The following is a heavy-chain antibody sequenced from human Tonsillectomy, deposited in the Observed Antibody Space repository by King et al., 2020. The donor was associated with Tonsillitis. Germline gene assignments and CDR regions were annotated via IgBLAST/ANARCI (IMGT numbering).Heavy chain of an antibody. CDR3: ARASTGTTRVHDGFDV. CDR2: IYYSGRT. V-gene: IGHV4-59*13. J-gene: IGHJ3*01. Sequence: VQLQESGPGLVKPSETLSLTCTVSGGSISKYYWSWIPQPPGKGLEWIGVIYYSGRTNYNPSLKSRVTQFLDTSNNQFSLRLSPVTAADTAVYYCARASTGTTRVHDGFDVWGQGNMVTVSS. D-gene: IGHD4-17*01. CDR1: GGSISKYY.